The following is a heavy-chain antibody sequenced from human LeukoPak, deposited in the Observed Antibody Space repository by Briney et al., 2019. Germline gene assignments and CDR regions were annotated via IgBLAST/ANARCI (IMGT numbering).Heavy chain of an antibody. J-gene: IGHJ4*02. CDR3: ARDPIKGAPDYFDY. CDR1: GFTFGDYA. D-gene: IGHD1-14*01. CDR2: VAHDGDTK. Sequence: GGSLRLSCAASGFTFGDYAMHWVRQAAGRAPEWVAVVAHDGDTKYYADSVKGQFTISRDNSRDMLYLQMSSLRVGDTAIYYCARDPIKGAPDYFDYWGEGTLVTVSS. V-gene: IGHV3-30-3*01.